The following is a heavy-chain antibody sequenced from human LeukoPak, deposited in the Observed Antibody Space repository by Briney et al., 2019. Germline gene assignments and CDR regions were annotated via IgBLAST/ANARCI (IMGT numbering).Heavy chain of an antibody. CDR2: INPNSGGT. J-gene: IGHJ4*02. V-gene: IGHV1-2*02. CDR3: AREQRLVSVRLLGF. CDR1: GYTFTSYD. Sequence: ASVKVSCKASGYTFTSYDINWMRQAPGQGLEWMGWINPNSGGTNYAQKFQGRVTMTRDTSISTAYMKLSRLRSDDTAVYYCAREQRLVSVRLLGFWGQGTLVTVSS. D-gene: IGHD3-10*01.